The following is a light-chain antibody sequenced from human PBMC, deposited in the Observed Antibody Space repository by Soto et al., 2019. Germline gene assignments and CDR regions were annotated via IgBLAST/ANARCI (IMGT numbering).Light chain of an antibody. CDR3: QQNYNTPLT. CDR1: QSINNF. V-gene: IGKV1-39*01. Sequence: DLQMTQSPSSLSASVGDRVTITCRASQSINNFLNWFQQKPGKAPNLLIYAASNLQSGVPSRFSGSGSGTDFTLTISSLQPEDLATYYCQQNYNTPLTFGGGTKVDIK. CDR2: AAS. J-gene: IGKJ4*01.